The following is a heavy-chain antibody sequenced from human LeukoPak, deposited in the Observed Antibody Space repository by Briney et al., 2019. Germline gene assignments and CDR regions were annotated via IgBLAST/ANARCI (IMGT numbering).Heavy chain of an antibody. CDR1: GFTFSSYA. CDR3: AKGELFGYCSSTSCYADPRCFDY. J-gene: IGHJ4*02. Sequence: GGSPRLSCAASGFTFSSYAMSWVRQAPGKGLEWVSAISGSGGSTYYADSVKGRFTISRDNSKNTLYLQMNSLRAEDTAVYYCAKGELFGYCSSTSCYADPRCFDYWGQGTLVTVSS. D-gene: IGHD2-2*03. V-gene: IGHV3-23*01. CDR2: ISGSGGST.